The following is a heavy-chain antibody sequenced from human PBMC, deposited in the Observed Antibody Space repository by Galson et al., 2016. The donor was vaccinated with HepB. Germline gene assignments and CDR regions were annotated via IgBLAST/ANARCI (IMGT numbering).Heavy chain of an antibody. Sequence: SLRLSCAASGFSFDDYAMHWVRQAPAKGLEWVAAVAYDGSNKYYTDSVRGRFAISRDNSKNTLYLQMDSLRTEDTAVYYCAREGFGDVHYGMDVWGQGTTVTVS. CDR2: VAYDGSNK. V-gene: IGHV3-30*03. J-gene: IGHJ6*02. D-gene: IGHD3-10*01. CDR3: AREGFGDVHYGMDV. CDR1: GFSFDDYA.